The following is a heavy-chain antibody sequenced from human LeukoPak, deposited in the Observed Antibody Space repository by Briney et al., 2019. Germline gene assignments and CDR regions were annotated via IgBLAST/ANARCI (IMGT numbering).Heavy chain of an antibody. CDR2: IDPSDSYT. Sequence: GESLKISCKGSGYSFTSYWISWVRQMPGKGLEWMGRIDPSDSYTNYSPSFQGHVTTSADKSISTAYLQWSSLKASDTAMYYCASRAAAGIYYYYGMDVWGQGTTVTVSS. J-gene: IGHJ6*02. CDR3: ASRAAAGIYYYYGMDV. CDR1: GYSFTSYW. D-gene: IGHD6-13*01. V-gene: IGHV5-10-1*01.